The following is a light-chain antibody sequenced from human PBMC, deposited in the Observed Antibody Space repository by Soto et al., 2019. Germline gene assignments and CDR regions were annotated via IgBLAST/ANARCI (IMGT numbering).Light chain of an antibody. Sequence: DIQMTQSPSSLSASVGERVTITCRASQGIRNDLAWCQQKPGKAPKRLIYAAASLQSGVPSRFSGSGSGTEFTLIISSLQPEDFATYYCLQHDSYPITFGQGTRLEIK. J-gene: IGKJ5*01. CDR2: AAA. CDR3: LQHDSYPIT. V-gene: IGKV1-17*01. CDR1: QGIRND.